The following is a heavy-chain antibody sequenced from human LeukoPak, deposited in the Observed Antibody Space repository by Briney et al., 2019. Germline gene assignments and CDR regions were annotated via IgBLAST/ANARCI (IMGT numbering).Heavy chain of an antibody. CDR2: MNSNSGNT. V-gene: IGHV1-8*01. J-gene: IGHJ4*02. D-gene: IGHD1-26*01. CDR1: GYTFTSYD. CDR3: ARLVGATESYFDY. Sequence: ASVKVSCKASGYTFTSYDINWVRQATGQGLEWMGWMNSNSGNTGYAQEFQGRVTMTRNTSISTAYMELSSLRSEDTAVYYCARLVGATESYFDYWGQGTLVTVSS.